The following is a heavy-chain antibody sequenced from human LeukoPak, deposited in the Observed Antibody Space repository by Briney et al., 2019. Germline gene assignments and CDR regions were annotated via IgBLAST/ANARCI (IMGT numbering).Heavy chain of an antibody. J-gene: IGHJ4*02. CDR1: GFTFSSYA. Sequence: PGGSLRLSCAASGFTFSSYAMSWVRQAPGKGLEGVGRIKSKTDGGTTDYAATVKGRFTISRDDSKNTLYLQMNSLKTEDTAVYYCTTAGDYYDSSGLPYYFDYWGQGTLVTVSS. V-gene: IGHV3-15*01. CDR2: IKSKTDGGTT. CDR3: TTAGDYYDSSGLPYYFDY. D-gene: IGHD3-22*01.